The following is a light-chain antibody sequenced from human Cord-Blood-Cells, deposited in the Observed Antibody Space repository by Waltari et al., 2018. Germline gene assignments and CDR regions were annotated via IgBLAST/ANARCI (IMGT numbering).Light chain of an antibody. V-gene: IGLV1-47*01. J-gene: IGLJ3*02. CDR2: RNN. CDR1: SSNFGSNY. Sequence: QSVLTQPPSASGTPGPRVTISCSGSSSNFGSNYVYWYQQLPGTAPKLLIYRNNQRPSGVPDRFSGSKSGTSASLAISGLRSEDEADYYCAAWDDSFWVFGGGTKLTVL. CDR3: AAWDDSFWV.